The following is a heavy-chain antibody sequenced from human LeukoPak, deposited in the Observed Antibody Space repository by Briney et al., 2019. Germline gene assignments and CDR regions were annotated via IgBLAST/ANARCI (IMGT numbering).Heavy chain of an antibody. CDR3: ARDQGYYDSSGSSGAFDI. D-gene: IGHD3-22*01. V-gene: IGHV4-30-4*01. CDR2: IYYSGST. Sequence: PSETPSLTCTVSGGSISSGDYYWSWIRQPPGKGLEWIGYIYYSGSTYYNPSLKSRVTISVDTSKNQFSLKLSSVTAADTAVYYCARDQGYYDSSGSSGAFDIWGQGTMVTVSS. J-gene: IGHJ3*02. CDR1: GGSISSGDYY.